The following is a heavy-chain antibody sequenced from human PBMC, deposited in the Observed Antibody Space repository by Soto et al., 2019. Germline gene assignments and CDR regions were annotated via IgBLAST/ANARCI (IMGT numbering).Heavy chain of an antibody. CDR1: GLTFSSSA. J-gene: IGHJ6*02. CDR2: ISYDGSNK. V-gene: IGHV3-30*03. Sequence: QVQLVESGGGVVQPGRSLRLSCAAPGLTFSSSAMHWVRQAPGKGLEWVALISYDGSNKYYVDSVKGRFTISRDNSKNTLDLQMNSLREEDTAVYYCAAETKSSFYGMDVWGQGTTVTVSS. CDR3: AAETKSSFYGMDV.